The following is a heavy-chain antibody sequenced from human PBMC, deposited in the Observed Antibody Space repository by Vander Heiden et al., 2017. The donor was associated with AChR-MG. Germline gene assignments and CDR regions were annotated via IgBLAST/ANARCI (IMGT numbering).Heavy chain of an antibody. Sequence: EVQLVESGGGLVQPGGSLRLPCAASAFTSRRYWMHRVRHIPGKGLVWVSRINSDGSTTDYADSVKGRFTISRDNAKNTLYLQMNSLRAEDTAVYYCARDLGWSLFDYWNQGTLVTVSS. CDR2: INSDGSTT. V-gene: IGHV3-74*01. CDR3: ARDLGWSLFDY. D-gene: IGHD2-15*01. CDR1: AFTSRRYW. J-gene: IGHJ4*02.